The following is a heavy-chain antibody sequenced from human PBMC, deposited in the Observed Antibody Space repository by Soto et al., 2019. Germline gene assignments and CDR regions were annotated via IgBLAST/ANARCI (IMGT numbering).Heavy chain of an antibody. CDR3: ARGDLNYGMDV. V-gene: IGHV4-31*03. CDR2: IYYSGST. Sequence: QVQLQASGPGLVKTSHTLSLTCTVSGGSISSGGYYWSWIRQHPGKGLEWIGYIYYSGSTYYKPSPKSRVTLSGDTSKNQFSLKLSSVTAAETAVYYCARGDLNYGMDVWGQGTTVTVSS. J-gene: IGHJ6*02. CDR1: GGSISSGGYY.